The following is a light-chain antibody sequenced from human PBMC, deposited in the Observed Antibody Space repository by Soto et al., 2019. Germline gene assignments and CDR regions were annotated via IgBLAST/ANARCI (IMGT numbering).Light chain of an antibody. J-gene: IGLJ2*01. CDR1: SGHSSYA. V-gene: IGLV4-69*01. CDR3: QTWGTGIVV. CDR2: LNSDGSH. Sequence: QAVVTQSPSASASLGASVKLTCTLSSGHSSYAIAWHQQHPEKGPRYLMKLNSDGSHRKGDGIPDRFSGSSSGAERYLTISSLQSEDEADYYCQTWGTGIVVFGGGTKLTVL.